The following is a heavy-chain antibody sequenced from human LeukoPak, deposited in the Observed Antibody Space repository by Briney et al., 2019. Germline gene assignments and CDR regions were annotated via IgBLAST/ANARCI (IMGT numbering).Heavy chain of an antibody. CDR2: ITGSGDST. J-gene: IGHJ4*02. CDR1: GFTFCSYA. CDR3: AKDLSDPVMVIDS. D-gene: IGHD5-18*01. V-gene: IGHV3-23*01. Sequence: GGSLRLSCEASGFTFCSYAMSWVRQAPGRGLEWVSSITGSGDSTYYSDSVKGRFTISRDNSKNTLYLQMNSLRAEDTAVYYCAKDLSDPVMVIDSWGQGTLVTVSS.